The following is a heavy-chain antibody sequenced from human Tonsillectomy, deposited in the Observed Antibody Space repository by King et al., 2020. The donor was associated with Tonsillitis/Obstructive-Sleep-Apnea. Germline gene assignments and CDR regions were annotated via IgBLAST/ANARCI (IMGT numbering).Heavy chain of an antibody. Sequence: VQLVESGGGLVQPGGSLRLSCAASGFTVSSNYMSWVRQAPGKGLEWVSVIYSGGSTYYADSVKGRFTISRDNSKNTLYLQMNSLSAEDTAVYYCAREGYCSGGSCLVMFGYWGQGTLVTVSS. CDR3: AREGYCSGGSCLVMFGY. V-gene: IGHV3-66*01. J-gene: IGHJ4*02. CDR2: IYSGGST. CDR1: GFTVSSNY. D-gene: IGHD2-15*01.